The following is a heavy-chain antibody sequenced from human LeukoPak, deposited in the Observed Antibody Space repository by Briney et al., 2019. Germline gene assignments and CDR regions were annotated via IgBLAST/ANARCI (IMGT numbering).Heavy chain of an antibody. CDR2: ISSSRGSI. V-gene: IGHV3-48*02. D-gene: IGHD5-18*01. Sequence: GGSLRLSCAASGFTFSSYNLIWVRQAPGKGLEWVSYISSSRGSIYYADSVKGTFTISRENAKNSLFLQMNSLRDEDTAFYYCARVLTAMVTCDYWGQGTLVTVSS. J-gene: IGHJ4*02. CDR3: ARVLTAMVTCDY. CDR1: GFTFSSYN.